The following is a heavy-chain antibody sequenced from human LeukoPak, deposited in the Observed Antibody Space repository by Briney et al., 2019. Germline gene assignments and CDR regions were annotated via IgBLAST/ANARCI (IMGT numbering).Heavy chain of an antibody. D-gene: IGHD6-19*01. CDR3: ARGGWYNDY. Sequence: PSETLSLTCAVYGGSFSGYSWSWVRQPPGKGLEWIGCISYSGSTNYNPSLKSRVTISIDTSKNQFSLNLSSVTAADTALYYCARGGWYNDYWGQGTLVTVSS. J-gene: IGHJ4*02. CDR1: GGSFSGYS. V-gene: IGHV4-59*01. CDR2: ISYSGST.